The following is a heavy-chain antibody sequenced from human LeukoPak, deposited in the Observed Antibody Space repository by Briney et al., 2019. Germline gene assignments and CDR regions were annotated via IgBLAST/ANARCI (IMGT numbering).Heavy chain of an antibody. CDR1: GGTFSSYA. Sequence: SVKVSCKASGGTFSSYAIGWVRQAPGQGLEWMGGIIPIFGTANYAQKFQGRVTITADESTSTAYMELSSLRSEDTAVYYCAREKDSSGYYRDLLSYWGQGTLVTVSS. CDR2: IIPIFGTA. J-gene: IGHJ4*02. CDR3: AREKDSSGYYRDLLSY. D-gene: IGHD3-22*01. V-gene: IGHV1-69*13.